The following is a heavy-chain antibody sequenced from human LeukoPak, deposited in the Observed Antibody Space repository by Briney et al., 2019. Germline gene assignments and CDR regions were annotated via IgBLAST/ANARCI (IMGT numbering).Heavy chain of an antibody. Sequence: PSETLSLTCTVSGGSISSSSYYWGWIRQPPGKGLEWIGYIYHSGSTYYNPSLKSRVTISVDRSKNQFSLKLSSVTAADTAVYYCARDQGYSGSYRAAFDIWGQGTMVTVSS. V-gene: IGHV4-39*07. J-gene: IGHJ3*02. CDR3: ARDQGYSGSYRAAFDI. CDR1: GGSISSSSYY. D-gene: IGHD1-26*01. CDR2: IYHSGST.